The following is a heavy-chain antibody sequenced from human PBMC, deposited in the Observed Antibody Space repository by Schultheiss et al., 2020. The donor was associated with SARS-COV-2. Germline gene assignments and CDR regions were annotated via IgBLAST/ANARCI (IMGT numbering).Heavy chain of an antibody. CDR2: ISAYNGNT. CDR1: GYTFTGYY. Sequence: ASVKVSCKASGYTFTGYYMHWVRQAPGQGLEWMGWISAYNGNTNYAQKFQGRVTITADKSTSTAYMELSSLTSDDTAVYYCARPYCSSTSCYVHYWGQGTLVTVSS. V-gene: IGHV1-18*04. CDR3: ARPYCSSTSCYVHY. J-gene: IGHJ4*02. D-gene: IGHD2-2*01.